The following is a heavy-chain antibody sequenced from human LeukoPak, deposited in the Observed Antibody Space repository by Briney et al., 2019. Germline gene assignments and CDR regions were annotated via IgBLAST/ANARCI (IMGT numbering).Heavy chain of an antibody. CDR3: ARDVYGSGTSFHY. CDR2: IYYSGST. J-gene: IGHJ4*02. Sequence: KASETLSLTCTVSGGSISSYYWSWIRQPPGKGLEWIGYIYYSGSTYCNPSLQSRVTISVDTSKNQFSLKLSSVTAADTALYYCARDVYGSGTSFHYWGQGTLVTVSS. CDR1: GGSISSYY. V-gene: IGHV4-59*06. D-gene: IGHD3-10*01.